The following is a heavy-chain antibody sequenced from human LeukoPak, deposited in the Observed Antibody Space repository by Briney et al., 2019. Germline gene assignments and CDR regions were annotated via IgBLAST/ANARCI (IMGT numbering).Heavy chain of an antibody. CDR3: ARTGWGYYYDSSGLYFDY. CDR1: GGSISSSNW. Sequence: SGTLSLTCAVSGGSISSSNWWSWVRQPPGKGLEWIGEIYHSGSTNYNPSLKSRVTISVDKSKNQLSLKLSSVTAADTAVYYCARTGWGYYYDSSGLYFDYWGQGTLVTVSS. CDR2: IYHSGST. V-gene: IGHV4-4*02. J-gene: IGHJ4*02. D-gene: IGHD3-22*01.